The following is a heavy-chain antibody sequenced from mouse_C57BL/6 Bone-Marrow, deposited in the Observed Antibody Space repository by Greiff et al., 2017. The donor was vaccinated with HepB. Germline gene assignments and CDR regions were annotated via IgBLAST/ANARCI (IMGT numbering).Heavy chain of an antibody. CDR3: ARLDGYYWYFDV. V-gene: IGHV5-6*01. J-gene: IGHJ1*03. CDR2: ISSGGSYT. CDR1: GFTFSSYG. Sequence: EVKLVESGGDLVKPGGSLKLSCAASGFTFSSYGMSWVRQTPDKRLEWVATISSGGSYTYYPDSGKGRFTISRDNAKNTLYLQMSSLKSEDTAMYYCARLDGYYWYFDVWGTGTTVTVSS. D-gene: IGHD2-3*01.